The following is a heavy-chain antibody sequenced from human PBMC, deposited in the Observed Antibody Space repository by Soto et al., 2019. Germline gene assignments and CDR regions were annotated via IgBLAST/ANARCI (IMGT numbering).Heavy chain of an antibody. CDR3: ARGLSNTAMVYYFDY. V-gene: IGHV4-59*01. Sequence: SETLSLTCTVSGGSISSYYWGWIRQPPGKGLEWIGYIYYSGSTNYNPSLKSRVTISVDTSKNQFSLKLSSVTAADTAVYYCARGLSNTAMVYYFDYWGQGTLVTVS. CDR1: GGSISSYY. J-gene: IGHJ4*02. CDR2: IYYSGST. D-gene: IGHD5-18*01.